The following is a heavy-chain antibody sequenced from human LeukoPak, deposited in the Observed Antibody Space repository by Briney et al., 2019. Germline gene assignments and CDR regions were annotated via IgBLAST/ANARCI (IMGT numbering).Heavy chain of an antibody. CDR1: GGSISSSSYY. D-gene: IGHD6-19*01. CDR3: CGSGWFAGPFGY. Sequence: SETLSLTCTVSGGSISSSSYYWGWIRQPPGKGLEWIGRIYYSGSTYYNPSLKSRVTISVDTSKNQFSLKLSSVTAADTAVYYCCGSGWFAGPFGYWGQGALVTVSS. CDR2: IYYSGST. V-gene: IGHV4-39*07. J-gene: IGHJ4*02.